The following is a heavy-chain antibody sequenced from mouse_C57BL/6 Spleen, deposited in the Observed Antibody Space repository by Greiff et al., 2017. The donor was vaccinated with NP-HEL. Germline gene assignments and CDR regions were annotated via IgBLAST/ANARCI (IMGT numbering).Heavy chain of an antibody. V-gene: IGHV1-55*01. Sequence: VQLQQSGAELVKPGASVKMSCKASGYTFTSYWITWVKQRPGQGLEWIGDIYPGSGSTNYNEKFKSKATLTVDTSSSTAYMQLSSLTSEDSAVYYCARPYYDYDVDYWGQGTTLTVSS. D-gene: IGHD2-4*01. CDR2: IYPGSGST. J-gene: IGHJ2*01. CDR3: ARPYYDYDVDY. CDR1: GYTFTSYW.